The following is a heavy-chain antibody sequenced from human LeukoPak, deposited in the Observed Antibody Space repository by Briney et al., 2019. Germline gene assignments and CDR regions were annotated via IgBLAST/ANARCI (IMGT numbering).Heavy chain of an antibody. Sequence: SETLSLTCTVSGGSISSSSYYWGWIRQPPGKGLEWIGSIYYSGSTYYNPSLKSRVTISVDTSKNQFSLKLSSVTAADTAVYYCARGLAFGGVIVSKDAFDIWGQGTMVTVSS. CDR2: IYYSGST. CDR1: GGSISSSSYY. D-gene: IGHD3-16*02. J-gene: IGHJ3*02. CDR3: ARGLAFGGVIVSKDAFDI. V-gene: IGHV4-39*07.